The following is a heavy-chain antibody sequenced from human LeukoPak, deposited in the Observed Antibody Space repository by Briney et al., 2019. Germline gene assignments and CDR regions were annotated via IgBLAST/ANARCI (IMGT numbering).Heavy chain of an antibody. D-gene: IGHD3-16*02. Sequence: GGSLRLSCAASGFTFSNFGIHWVRQGPGKGLEWVAVISYDGSKKYYADSVKGRFTISRDSSKNTLYLQMNSLRAEDTAVYYCARDLYVWGSYRYTPAGYWGQGTLVTVSS. CDR2: ISYDGSKK. CDR1: GFTFSNFG. V-gene: IGHV3-33*05. CDR3: ARDLYVWGSYRYTPAGY. J-gene: IGHJ4*02.